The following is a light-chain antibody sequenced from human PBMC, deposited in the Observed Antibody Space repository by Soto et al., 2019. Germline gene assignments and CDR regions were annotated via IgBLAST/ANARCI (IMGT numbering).Light chain of an antibody. Sequence: QSVLTQPASVSGSPGQSITISCTGTSSDVGGYKYVSWYQQHPGKAPKLMIYDIRNRPSGVSNRFSGSKSGNTASLTISGLRAQDEADYYCRSYTSSSTRVFGTGTKLTVL. J-gene: IGLJ1*01. V-gene: IGLV2-14*03. CDR2: DIR. CDR3: RSYTSSSTRV. CDR1: SSDVGGYKY.